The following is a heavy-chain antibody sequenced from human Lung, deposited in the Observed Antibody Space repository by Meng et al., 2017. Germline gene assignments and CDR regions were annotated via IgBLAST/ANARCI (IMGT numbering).Heavy chain of an antibody. D-gene: IGHD4-11*01. CDR2: INHSGST. V-gene: IGHV4-34*01. Sequence: QPQQWRAGLLKPSGTLAPTCVVSGWSFSDYYWGWIRQPPGKGLEWIGEINHSGSTNYNPSLESRATISVDTSQNNLSLKLSSVTAADSAVYYCARGPTTMAHDFDYWGQGTLVTVSS. CDR1: GWSFSDYY. J-gene: IGHJ4*02. CDR3: ARGPTTMAHDFDY.